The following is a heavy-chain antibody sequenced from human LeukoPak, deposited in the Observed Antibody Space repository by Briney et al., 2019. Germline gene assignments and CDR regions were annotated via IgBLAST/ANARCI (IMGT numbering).Heavy chain of an antibody. J-gene: IGHJ6*02. V-gene: IGHV3-73*01. CDR3: TSQYCTNGVCYNYGMDV. D-gene: IGHD2-8*01. CDR1: GFTFSGSA. Sequence: PGGSLRLSCAASGFTFSGSAMHWVRQASGKGLEWVGCIRSKANSYATAYAASVKGRFTISRDDSKNTAYLQMNSLKTEDTAVYYCTSQYCTNGVCYNYGMDVWGQGTTVTVSS. CDR2: IRSKANSYAT.